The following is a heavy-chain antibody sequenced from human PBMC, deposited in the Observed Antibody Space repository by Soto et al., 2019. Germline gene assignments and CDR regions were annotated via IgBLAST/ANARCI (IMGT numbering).Heavy chain of an antibody. CDR2: IKQDGSEK. CDR3: ASALHNYDFWSGSWGSYNWFDP. D-gene: IGHD3-3*01. J-gene: IGHJ5*02. V-gene: IGHV3-7*01. Sequence: GGSLRLSCAASGFTFSSYWMSWVRQAPVKGLEWVANIKQDGSEKYYVDSVKGRFTISRDNAKNSLYLQMNSLRAEDTAVYYCASALHNYDFWSGSWGSYNWFDPWGQGTLVTVSS. CDR1: GFTFSSYW.